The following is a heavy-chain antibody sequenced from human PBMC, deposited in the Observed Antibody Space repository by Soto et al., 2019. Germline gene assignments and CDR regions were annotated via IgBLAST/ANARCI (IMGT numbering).Heavy chain of an antibody. CDR3: EKERKSTPPTWGAFDI. CDR2: ISGSGGST. Sequence: EVQLLESGGGLVQPGGSLRLSCAASGFTFSSYAMSWVRQAPGKGLEWVSAISGSGGSTYYADSVKGRFTISRDNSKNRWYYKKKGGRAENTALYSGEKERKSTPPTWGAFDIGGKGTMAPASS. V-gene: IGHV3-23*01. CDR1: GFTFSSYA. D-gene: IGHD7-27*01. J-gene: IGHJ3*02.